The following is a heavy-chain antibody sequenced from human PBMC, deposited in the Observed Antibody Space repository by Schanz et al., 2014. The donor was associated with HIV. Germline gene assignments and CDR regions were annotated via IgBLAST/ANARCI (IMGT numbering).Heavy chain of an antibody. V-gene: IGHV3-30-3*01. Sequence: VQLVESGGGVVQPGRSLRLSCAASRFTFSSYAMHWVRQAPGKGLEWVAVISHDGSNKYSADSVKGRFTISRDNSKNTLYLQMNSLRAEDTAVYYCARVANWDYYGMDVWGRGTTVTVSS. CDR2: ISHDGSNK. CDR1: RFTFSSYA. J-gene: IGHJ6*02. D-gene: IGHD3-16*01. CDR3: ARVANWDYYGMDV.